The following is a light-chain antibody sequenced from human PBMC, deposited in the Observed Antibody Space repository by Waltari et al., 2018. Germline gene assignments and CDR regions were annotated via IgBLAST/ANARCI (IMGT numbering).Light chain of an antibody. Sequence: QSALTQPASVSGSPGQSTTVSCTGTSSDVGSYNLVSWYQQHPGKAPKLMMYEGSKRPSWFSNRFSGSNAGTTASLTIPQLQAEDEADYYCCAYAGSSTLLFGGGTKVTVL. CDR1: SSDVGSYNL. J-gene: IGLJ2*01. CDR3: CAYAGSSTLL. V-gene: IGLV2-23*01. CDR2: EGS.